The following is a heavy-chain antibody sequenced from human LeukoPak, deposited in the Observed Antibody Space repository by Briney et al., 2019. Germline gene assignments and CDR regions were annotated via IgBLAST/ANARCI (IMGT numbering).Heavy chain of an antibody. V-gene: IGHV3-23*01. J-gene: IGHJ4*02. CDR3: AKRGVAIRVILVGFHKEAYYFDS. Sequence: GGSLRLSCAVSGITLSNYGMSWVRQAPGKGLEWVAGISDSGDRTNYADSVKGRFTISRDNPKYTLYLQMNSLRAEDTAVYFCAKRGVAIRVILVGFHKEAYYFDSWGQGALVTVSS. CDR2: ISDSGDRT. D-gene: IGHD3-22*01. CDR1: GITLSNYG.